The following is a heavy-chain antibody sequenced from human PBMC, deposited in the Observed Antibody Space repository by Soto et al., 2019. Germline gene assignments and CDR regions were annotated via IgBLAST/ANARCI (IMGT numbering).Heavy chain of an antibody. J-gene: IGHJ6*01. CDR1: GGSVSSGSYY. V-gene: IGHV4-61*01. Sequence: QVQLQESGPGLVKPSETLSLTCTVSGGSVSSGSYYWSWIRQPPGKGLEWIGYIYYSGSTNYNPSLKSRVTISVDTSKNQFSLKLSSVTAADTAVYYCARKGVASESLDYGENVDYYYYYGMDVW. CDR2: IYYSGST. CDR3: ARKGVASESLDYGENVDYYYYYGMDV. D-gene: IGHD4-17*01.